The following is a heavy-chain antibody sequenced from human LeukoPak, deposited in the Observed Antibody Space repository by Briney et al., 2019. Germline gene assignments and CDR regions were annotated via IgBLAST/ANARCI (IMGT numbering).Heavy chain of an antibody. V-gene: IGHV3-30*14. CDR3: ARGGGVQYYFDY. CDR1: WFTLRSYS. J-gene: IGHJ4*02. D-gene: IGHD2-8*02. CDR2: ISYDGSNK. Sequence: PGGALRLSCAASWFTLRSYSMHRVRPAPGRGVGWVAVISYDGSNKYYADSVKGRFTISRDNSKHTLYLQMNSLRPEDTAVYYCARGGGVQYYFDYWGQGTLVTVSS.